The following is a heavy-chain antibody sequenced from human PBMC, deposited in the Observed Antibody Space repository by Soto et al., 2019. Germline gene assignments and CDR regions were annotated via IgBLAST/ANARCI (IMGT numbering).Heavy chain of an antibody. J-gene: IGHJ4*02. CDR1: GGSISSSSYY. CDR2: IYYSGST. V-gene: IGHV4-39*01. D-gene: IGHD5-12*01. CDR3: ARPRWLQLLAIDY. Sequence: QLQLQESGPGLVKPSETLSLTCTVSGGSISSSSYYWGWIRQPPGKGLEWIGSIYYSGSTYYNPSLKSRVTISVDTSKNQFSRKLSSVTAADTAVYYWARPRWLQLLAIDYWGQGTLVTVSS.